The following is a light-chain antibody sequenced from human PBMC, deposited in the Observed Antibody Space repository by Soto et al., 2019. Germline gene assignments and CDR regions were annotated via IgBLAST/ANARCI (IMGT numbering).Light chain of an antibody. V-gene: IGKV3-15*01. CDR3: QQYDNWPPWT. Sequence: EIVMTQSPATLSVSPGDRVTLSCRASQSVKNNMAWYQQKPGQVPRVLIYGASTRATGIPARFSGSGSGTEFTLTITNLQPEDFAVYHCQQYDNWPPWTFGQGTKVEIK. J-gene: IGKJ1*01. CDR1: QSVKNN. CDR2: GAS.